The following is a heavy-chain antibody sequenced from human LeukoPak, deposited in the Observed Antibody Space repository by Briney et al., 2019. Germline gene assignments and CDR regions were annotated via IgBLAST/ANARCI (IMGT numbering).Heavy chain of an antibody. CDR3: VRATHITMRGGFDF. CDR2: VIPIFGIA. V-gene: IGHV1-69*04. CDR1: GGTFSRCA. D-gene: IGHD3-10*01. Sequence: SSVTVSCTASGGTFSRCAISWVGQAPGQGLEWMGRVIPIFGIAKFALKVQATDTISADKSTSAADMELASLRSEDTPVYYVVRATHITMRGGFDFWGQGTLVTVSS. J-gene: IGHJ4*02.